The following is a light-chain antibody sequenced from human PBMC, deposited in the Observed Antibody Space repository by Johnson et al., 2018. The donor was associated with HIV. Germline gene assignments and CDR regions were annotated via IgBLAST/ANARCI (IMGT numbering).Light chain of an antibody. CDR2: DTY. J-gene: IGLJ1*01. CDR3: GTWDSSLNAYV. V-gene: IGLV1-51*01. Sequence: QPVLTQPPSVSAAPGQKVTISCSGSSSNIGNNYVSWYQQLPGTAPKLLIYDTYKRPSGIPDRFSASKSGTSATLGITGLQTVDEADYYCGTWDSSLNAYVFGTGTKVTVL. CDR1: SSNIGNNY.